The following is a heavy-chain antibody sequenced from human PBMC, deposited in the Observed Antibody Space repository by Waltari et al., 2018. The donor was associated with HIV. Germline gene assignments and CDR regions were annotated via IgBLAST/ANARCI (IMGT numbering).Heavy chain of an antibody. CDR1: NGSISSGSYY. V-gene: IGHV4-61*02. CDR2: IYSSGSA. J-gene: IGHJ5*02. CDR3: ARERAFGTEYGSGWSRDWSRGGWFDP. D-gene: IGHD6-19*01. Sequence: WLVEPSQTLSLICHVTNGSISSGSYYWSWDRQTGGKGLEWIGRIYSSGSATYNPSLQNRIAMIVDTSRNLVSLEVFSVSAADTGVYYCARERAFGTEYGSGWSRDWSRGGWFDPWGQGTPVVVSS.